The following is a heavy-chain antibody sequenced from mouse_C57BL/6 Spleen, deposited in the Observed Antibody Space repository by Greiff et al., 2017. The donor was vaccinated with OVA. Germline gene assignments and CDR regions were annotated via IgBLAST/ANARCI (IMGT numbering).Heavy chain of an antibody. CDR3: ARSLNYYGKAWFAY. CDR2: IYPGDGDT. V-gene: IGHV1-82*01. Sequence: VQLQQSGPELVKPGASVKISCKASGYAFSSSWMNWVKQRPGKGLEWIGRIYPGDGDTNYNGKFKGKATLTADKSSSTAYMQLSSLTSEDSAVYFCARSLNYYGKAWFAYWGQGTLVTVSA. CDR1: GYAFSSSW. J-gene: IGHJ3*01. D-gene: IGHD1-1*01.